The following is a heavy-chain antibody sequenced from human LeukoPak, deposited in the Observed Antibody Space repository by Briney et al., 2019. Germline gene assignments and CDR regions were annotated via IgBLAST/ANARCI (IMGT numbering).Heavy chain of an antibody. D-gene: IGHD3-22*01. Sequence: SETLSLTCTVSGGSISSYYWSWIRQPPGKGLEWIGYIYYSGSTNYNPSLMSRVTISVDTSKNQFSLKLSSVTAADTAVYYCARRAGWGSGYYDAYFDYWGQGTLVTVSS. V-gene: IGHV4-59*01. CDR3: ARRAGWGSGYYDAYFDY. CDR2: IYYSGST. J-gene: IGHJ4*02. CDR1: GGSISSYY.